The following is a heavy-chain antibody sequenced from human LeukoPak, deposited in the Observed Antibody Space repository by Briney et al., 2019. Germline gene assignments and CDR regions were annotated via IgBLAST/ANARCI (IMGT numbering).Heavy chain of an antibody. V-gene: IGHV1-8*01. CDR1: GYTLTRYD. D-gene: IGHD3-16*01. Sequence: VASVKVSCEASGYTLTRYDINWVRQATGQGLEWMGWMNPNSGNTGYAQKFQGRVTMTRNTSISTAYMELSSLRSEDTAVYYCARGLGDVGYWGQGTLVTVSS. CDR3: ARGLGDVGY. J-gene: IGHJ4*02. CDR2: MNPNSGNT.